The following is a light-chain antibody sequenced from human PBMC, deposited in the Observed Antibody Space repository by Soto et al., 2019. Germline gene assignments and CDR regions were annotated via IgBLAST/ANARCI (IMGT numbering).Light chain of an antibody. V-gene: IGKV3-15*01. CDR1: QSISSN. CDR2: GAS. CDR3: QQYNYWPFT. J-gene: IGKJ3*01. Sequence: EIVMTQSPATLSVSPGERATLSCRASQSISSNLAWYQQKPGQAPRLLIYGASTRATGIPATFSGSGSGTEFTLNISRLQSEDFAVYYCQQYNYWPFTFGPGTKVDIK.